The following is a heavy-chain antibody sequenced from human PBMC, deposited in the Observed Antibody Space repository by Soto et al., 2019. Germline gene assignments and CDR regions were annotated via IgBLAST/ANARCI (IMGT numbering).Heavy chain of an antibody. CDR2: INQDGSEE. CDR1: GFTFGNYW. J-gene: IGHJ4*02. Sequence: GGSLRLSCVVSGFTFGNYWMAWVRQAPGKGLEWVAKINQDGSEEFHVDSVNGRLTISRDNAKNSLYLQMNSLRAEDTAVYYCARDTNNGYYNYWGQGTLVTVSS. CDR3: ARDTNNGYYNY. V-gene: IGHV3-7*05. D-gene: IGHD3-3*01.